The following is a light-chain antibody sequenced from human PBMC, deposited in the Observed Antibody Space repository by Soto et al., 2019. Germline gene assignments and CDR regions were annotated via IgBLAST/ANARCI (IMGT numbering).Light chain of an antibody. CDR3: QQANSFPWT. CDR1: QGISSW. J-gene: IGKJ1*01. CDR2: AAS. Sequence: DIQMTQSPSSVSASVGDRVTITCRASQGISSWLGWYQQKPGKAPKLLIYAASTLQSGVPSRFGGSRSGTDFTLTISSLQPEDSATYYCQQANSFPWTFGQGTKVEIK. V-gene: IGKV1-12*01.